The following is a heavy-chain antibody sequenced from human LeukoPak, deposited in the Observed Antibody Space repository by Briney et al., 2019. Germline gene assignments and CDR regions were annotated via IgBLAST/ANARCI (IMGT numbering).Heavy chain of an antibody. CDR3: ASSWTYYYDSSGYYYGY. V-gene: IGHV1-69*05. J-gene: IGHJ4*02. Sequence: SVKVSCKASGGTFSSYAISWVRQAPGQGLEWMGRIIPIFGTANYAQKFQGRVAITTDESTSTAYMELSSLRSEDTAVYYCASSWTYYYDSSGYYYGYWGQGTLVTVSS. CDR2: IIPIFGTA. D-gene: IGHD3-22*01. CDR1: GGTFSSYA.